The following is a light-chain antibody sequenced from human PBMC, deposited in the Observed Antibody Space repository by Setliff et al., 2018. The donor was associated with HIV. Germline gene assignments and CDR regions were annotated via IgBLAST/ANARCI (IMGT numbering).Light chain of an antibody. CDR2: AVT. V-gene: IGLV2-14*03. CDR1: TSDIGGYNF. CDR3: NSYTSRSTFI. J-gene: IGLJ2*01. Sequence: QSALTQPASLSGSPGQSITISCTGTTSDIGGYNFVSWYQQHPGKAPKLLIYAVTKRPSGVSARFSASKSGNTASLTISGLQDEDEADYYCNSYTSRSTFIFGGGTKVT.